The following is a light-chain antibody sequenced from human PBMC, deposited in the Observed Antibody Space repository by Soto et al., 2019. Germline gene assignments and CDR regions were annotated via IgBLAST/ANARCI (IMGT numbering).Light chain of an antibody. CDR1: SSDIGDYAY. V-gene: IGLV2-14*01. CDR2: EVS. CDR3: SSYTSSNSIL. J-gene: IGLJ3*02. Sequence: QSALTQPASVSGSPGQSITISCTGSSSDIGDYAYVSWYQQHPDKASKLMIYEVSNRPSGVSNRFSGSKSGNTASLTISGLLAEDEADYYCSSYTSSNSILFGGGTK.